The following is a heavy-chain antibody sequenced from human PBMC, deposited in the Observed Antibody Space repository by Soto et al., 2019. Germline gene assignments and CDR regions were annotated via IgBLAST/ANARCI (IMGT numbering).Heavy chain of an antibody. D-gene: IGHD1-1*01. CDR3: ARDDALPDNGLEH. CDR2: IVADGTGL. CDR1: GFRFSNYG. Sequence: QVQLVESGGGVVQPGRSLRLSCAASGFRFSNYGMHWVRQAPGKGLEWLAVIVADGTGLHYADSVRGRFTISRDNSKNTLYLQLSSLGADDTAIYFCARDDALPDNGLEHWGQGTLVTVSS. J-gene: IGHJ4*02. V-gene: IGHV3-33*01.